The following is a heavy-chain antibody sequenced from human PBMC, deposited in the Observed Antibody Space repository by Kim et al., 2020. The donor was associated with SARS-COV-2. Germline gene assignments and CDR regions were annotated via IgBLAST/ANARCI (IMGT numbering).Heavy chain of an antibody. D-gene: IGHD3-3*01. CDR2: IIPIFGTA. J-gene: IGHJ6*02. CDR1: GGTFSSYA. CDR3: ARGGTYDFWSGYTYYYYGMDV. Sequence: ASVKVSCKASGGTFSSYAISWVRQAPGQGLEWMGGIIPIFGTANYAQKFQGRVTITADESTSSAYMELSSLRSEDTAVYYCARGGTYDFWSGYTYYYYGMDVWGQGTTVTVSS. V-gene: IGHV1-69*13.